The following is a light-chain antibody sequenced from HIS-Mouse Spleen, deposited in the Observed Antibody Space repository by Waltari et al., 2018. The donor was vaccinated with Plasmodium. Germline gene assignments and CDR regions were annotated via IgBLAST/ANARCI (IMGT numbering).Light chain of an antibody. CDR3: QQRSNWPLYT. V-gene: IGKV3-11*01. Sequence: EIVLTQSPATLSLSPGERATLSCRASQSVSSYLAWYQQKPGQGPRLLIYDAANRATGIPARLSGSGSGTDFTLTISSLEPEDFAVYYCQQRSNWPLYTFGQGTKLEIK. CDR2: DAA. J-gene: IGKJ2*01. CDR1: QSVSSY.